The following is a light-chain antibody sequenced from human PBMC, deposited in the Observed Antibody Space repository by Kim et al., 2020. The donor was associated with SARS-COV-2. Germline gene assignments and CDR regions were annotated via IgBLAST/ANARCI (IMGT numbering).Light chain of an antibody. CDR3: AAWDDSLSGWV. Sequence: GQRVNISWSGSTSNIGTNYVYWYQQLPGTAPKLLIYRDNQRPSGVPDRISGSKSGTSASLAISGLRSEDEAHYHCAAWDDSLSGWVFGGGTQLTVL. CDR1: TSNIGTNY. J-gene: IGLJ3*02. CDR2: RDN. V-gene: IGLV1-47*01.